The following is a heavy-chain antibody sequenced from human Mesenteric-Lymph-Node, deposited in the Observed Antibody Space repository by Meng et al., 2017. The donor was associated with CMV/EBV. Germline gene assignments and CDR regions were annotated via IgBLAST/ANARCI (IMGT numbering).Heavy chain of an antibody. CDR2: INAGNGNT. J-gene: IGHJ2*01. Sequence: FTSFAMHWVRQAPGQRLEWMGWINAGNGNTKYSQKFQGRVTITRDTSASTAYMELSSLRSEDAAVYYCARPYYYGSGSYYMAGYFDLWGRGTLVTVPQ. D-gene: IGHD3-10*01. V-gene: IGHV1-3*01. CDR1: FTSFA. CDR3: ARPYYYGSGSYYMAGYFDL.